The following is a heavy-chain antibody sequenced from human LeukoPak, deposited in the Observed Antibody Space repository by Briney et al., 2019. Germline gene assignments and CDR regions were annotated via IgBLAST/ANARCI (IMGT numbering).Heavy chain of an antibody. J-gene: IGHJ4*02. CDR1: GGSISSYY. D-gene: IGHD3-3*01. Sequence: KSSETLSLTCTVSGGSISSYYWSWIRQPAGKGLEWIGRIYTSGSTYYNPSLKSRVTISVDTSKNQFSLKLSSVTAADTAVYYCARPPIKSYDFWSGYTYWGQGTLVTVSS. CDR2: IYTSGST. CDR3: ARPPIKSYDFWSGYTY. V-gene: IGHV4-4*07.